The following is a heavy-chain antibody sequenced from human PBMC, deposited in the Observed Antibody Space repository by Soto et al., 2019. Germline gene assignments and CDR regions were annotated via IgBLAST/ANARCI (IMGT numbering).Heavy chain of an antibody. CDR1: GFPFSSYA. J-gene: IGHJ6*02. D-gene: IGHD3-10*01. CDR2: ISSSTSYI. V-gene: IGHV3-21*01. Sequence: GGSLRLSCAASGFPFSSYAMNWVRQAPGKGLEWVSCISSSTSYIFYADSVKGRFTMSRDNAKNSVYLQMNSLRADDTAVYYCARAGDYAPDYYGMDVWGQGTTVTVSS. CDR3: ARAGDYAPDYYGMDV.